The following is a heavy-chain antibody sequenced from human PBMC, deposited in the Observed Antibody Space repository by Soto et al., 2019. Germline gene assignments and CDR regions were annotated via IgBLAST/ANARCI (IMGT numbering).Heavy chain of an antibody. Sequence: QAQVVQSGAEVRKPGSSVKLSCKASEGTFNSYAIAWVRQAPGQGLEWMGGIIPYYNTLNYAQKFQDRVTITADDSTNTVYMGLSSLRSDDTAVYFCASGASRWYPYGFDSWAQGTLVTISS. D-gene: IGHD6-13*01. CDR3: ASGASRWYPYGFDS. J-gene: IGHJ4*02. CDR1: EGTFNSYA. CDR2: IIPYYNTL. V-gene: IGHV1-69*01.